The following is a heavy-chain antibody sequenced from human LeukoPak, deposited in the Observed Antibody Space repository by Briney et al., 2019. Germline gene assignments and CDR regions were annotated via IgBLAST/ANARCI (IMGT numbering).Heavy chain of an antibody. J-gene: IGHJ6*03. CDR2: IQYDGSNQ. CDR3: AKDRCSNGVGCYYYYMDV. V-gene: IGHV3-30*02. D-gene: IGHD2-8*01. Sequence: GGSLRLSCAASGFTVSSNEMSWARQAPGKGLEWVAYIQYDGSNQQYADSVKGRFSISRDSSKNILYPQMNSLRAEDTAVYYCAKDRCSNGVGCYYYYMDVWGKGTTVTISS. CDR1: GFTVSSNE.